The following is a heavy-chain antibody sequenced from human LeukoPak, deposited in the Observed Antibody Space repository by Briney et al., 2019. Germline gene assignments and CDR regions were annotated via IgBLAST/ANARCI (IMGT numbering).Heavy chain of an antibody. CDR1: GYTFTGYY. J-gene: IGHJ6*02. D-gene: IGHD5-12*01. CDR3: ARPQYSGYDYDYYYYGMDV. Sequence: ASVKVSCKASGYTFTGYYMHWVRQAPGQGLEWMGWINPNSGGTNYAQKFQGRVTMTRDTSISTAYMEPSRLRSDDTAVYYCARPQYSGYDYDYYYYGMDVWGQGTTVTVSS. V-gene: IGHV1-2*02. CDR2: INPNSGGT.